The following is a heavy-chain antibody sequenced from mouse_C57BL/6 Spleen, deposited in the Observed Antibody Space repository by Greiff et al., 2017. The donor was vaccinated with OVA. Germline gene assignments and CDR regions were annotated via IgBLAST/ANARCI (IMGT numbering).Heavy chain of an antibody. V-gene: IGHV5-4*01. D-gene: IGHD4-1*01. CDR3: AREEWDAWFAY. J-gene: IGHJ3*01. Sequence: EVKLMESGGGLVKPGGSLKLSCAASGFTFSSYAMSWVRQTPEKRLEWVATISDGGSYTYYPDNVKGRFTISRDNAKNNLYLQMSHLKSEDTAMYYCAREEWDAWFAYWGQGTLVTVSA. CDR1: GFTFSSYA. CDR2: ISDGGSYT.